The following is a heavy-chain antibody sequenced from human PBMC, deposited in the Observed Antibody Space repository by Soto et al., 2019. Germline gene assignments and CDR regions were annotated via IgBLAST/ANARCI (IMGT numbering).Heavy chain of an antibody. CDR3: ARPERYCSGGSCFLFAH. Sequence: EVQLVESGGGVVHPGTSLRLSCVGSGFTFSSDWMTWVRQAPGKGLEWVANIKQDESEKYYVDSVKGRYTISRDNAKNSVYLQMNSLRAEDTAVYFCARPERYCSGGSCFLFAHWGQGTRVTVSS. J-gene: IGHJ4*02. CDR2: IKQDESEK. D-gene: IGHD2-15*01. V-gene: IGHV3-7*01. CDR1: GFTFSSDW.